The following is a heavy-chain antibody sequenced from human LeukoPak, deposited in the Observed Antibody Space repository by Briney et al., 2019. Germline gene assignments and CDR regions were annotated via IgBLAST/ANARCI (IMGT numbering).Heavy chain of an antibody. J-gene: IGHJ6*03. CDR1: GYTFTSYD. CDR3: ARTSLSVVAATYYYYYYMDV. Sequence: ASVKVSCKASGYTFTSYDINWVRQATGQGLEWMGWMNPNSGNTGYAQKFQGRVTMTRNTSISTAYMELSSLRSEDTAVYYCARTSLSVVAATYYYYYYMDVWAKGTTVTISS. CDR2: MNPNSGNT. D-gene: IGHD2-15*01. V-gene: IGHV1-8*01.